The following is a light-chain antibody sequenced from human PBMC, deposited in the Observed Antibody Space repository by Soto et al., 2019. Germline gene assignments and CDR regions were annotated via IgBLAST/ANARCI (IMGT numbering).Light chain of an antibody. Sequence: QSALTQPASVSGSPVQSITISCTGTSSDVGGYNYVSWYQQHPGKAPKLMIYDVSNRPPGVSNRFSGSKSGNTASLTISGLQAEDEADYYCSSYTSSSVVFGGGTKLTVL. V-gene: IGLV2-14*01. J-gene: IGLJ2*01. CDR3: SSYTSSSVV. CDR1: SSDVGGYNY. CDR2: DVS.